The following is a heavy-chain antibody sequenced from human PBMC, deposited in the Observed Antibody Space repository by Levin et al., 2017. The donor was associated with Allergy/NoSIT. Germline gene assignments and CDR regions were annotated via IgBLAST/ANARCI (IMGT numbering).Heavy chain of an antibody. V-gene: IGHV3-74*01. J-gene: IGHJ4*02. CDR3: ARALIVGATSGGDY. CDR2: INGDGSST. Sequence: GGSLRLSCAASGFTFSSYWMHWVRQAPGKGLVWVSRINGDGSSTNYADSVKGRFTISRDNAKNTLYLQMNSLRSDDTAVYYCARALIVGATSGGDYWGQGTLVTVSS. CDR1: GFTFSSYW. D-gene: IGHD1-26*01.